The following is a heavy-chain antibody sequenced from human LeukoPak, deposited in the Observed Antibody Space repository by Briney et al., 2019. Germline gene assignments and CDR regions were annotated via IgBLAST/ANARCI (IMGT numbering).Heavy chain of an antibody. CDR2: IYTSGST. V-gene: IGHV4-4*07. Sequence: SETLSLTCTVSGGSISSYYWSWIRQPAGKGLEWIGRIYTSGSTNYNPSLKSRVTMSVDTSKNQFSLKLSSVTAADTAVYYCARDSVVVPAAIRGWVGYYGMDVWGQGTTVTVSS. J-gene: IGHJ6*02. CDR1: GGSISSYY. D-gene: IGHD2-2*01. CDR3: ARDSVVVPAAIRGWVGYYGMDV.